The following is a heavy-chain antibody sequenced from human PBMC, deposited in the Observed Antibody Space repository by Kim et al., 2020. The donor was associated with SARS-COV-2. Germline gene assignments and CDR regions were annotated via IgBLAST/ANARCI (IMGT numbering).Heavy chain of an antibody. D-gene: IGHD3-3*01. J-gene: IGHJ4*02. CDR1: GFSLSTSGVG. Sequence: SGPTLVKPTQTLTLTCTFSGFSLSTSGVGVGWIRQPPGKALEWLALIYWDDDKRYSPSLKSRLTITKDTSKNQVVLTMTNMDPVDTATYYCALTYYDFPYGPANFDYWGQGTLVTVSS. CDR2: IYWDDDK. V-gene: IGHV2-5*02. CDR3: ALTYYDFPYGPANFDY.